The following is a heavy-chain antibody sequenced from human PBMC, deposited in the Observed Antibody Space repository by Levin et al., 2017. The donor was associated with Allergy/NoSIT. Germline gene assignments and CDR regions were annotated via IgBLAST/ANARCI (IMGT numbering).Heavy chain of an antibody. D-gene: IGHD1-1*01. CDR2: ISFDGTNK. CDR3: ARDGALDTEGSSFDY. CDR1: GFNFRAYA. V-gene: IGHV3-30*04. Sequence: LSLTCAAPGFNFRAYAMHWVRQAPGKGLEWLAIISFDGTNKYSADSVKGRFTVSRDNSNNTLHLEMHGLRTTDTAVYYCARDGALDTEGSSFDYWGRGTQVTVSS. J-gene: IGHJ4*02.